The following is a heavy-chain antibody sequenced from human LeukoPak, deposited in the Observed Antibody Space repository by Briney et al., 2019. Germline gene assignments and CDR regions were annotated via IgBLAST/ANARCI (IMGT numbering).Heavy chain of an antibody. D-gene: IGHD6-13*01. CDR1: GGSISRDY. CDR3: ARDRPGGSSLDC. Sequence: SETLSLTCTVSGGSISRDYWSWIRQPPGKGLEWIGYIYYTGSTNYNPSLKSRVTISVDTSKNQFSLKLSSVTAADTAVYYCARDRPGGSSLDCWGQGTLVTVSS. CDR2: IYYTGST. V-gene: IGHV4-59*01. J-gene: IGHJ4*02.